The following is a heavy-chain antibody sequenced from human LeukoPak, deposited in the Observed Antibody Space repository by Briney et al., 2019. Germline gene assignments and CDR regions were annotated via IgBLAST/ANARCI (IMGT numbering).Heavy chain of an antibody. CDR1: GGSFSGYY. V-gene: IGHV3-23*01. D-gene: IGHD3-10*01. CDR2: ISGSGART. CDR3: AKGGFGFGELKFDY. Sequence: ETLSLTCAVYGGSFSGYYWSWIRPPPGKGLEWVSGISGSGARTNYADSVRGRFTISRDNSKDRMYLQMNSLRAEDTAVYHCAKGGFGFGELKFDYWGQGTLVTVSS. J-gene: IGHJ4*02.